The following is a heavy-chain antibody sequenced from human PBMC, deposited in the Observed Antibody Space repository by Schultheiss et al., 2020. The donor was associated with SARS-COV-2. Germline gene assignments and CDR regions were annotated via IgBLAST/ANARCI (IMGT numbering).Heavy chain of an antibody. Sequence: GESLKISCAASGFTFDDYGMSWVRQAPGKGLEWVSVILYDGSDKQYADPVKGRFTISRDNSRNTLYLEMNSLRAEDTAVYYCAREGIVVVVAATGVSHGMDVWGQGTTVTVSS. V-gene: IGHV3-30*03. CDR1: GFTFDDYG. D-gene: IGHD2-15*01. CDR3: AREGIVVVVAATGVSHGMDV. CDR2: ILYDGSDK. J-gene: IGHJ6*02.